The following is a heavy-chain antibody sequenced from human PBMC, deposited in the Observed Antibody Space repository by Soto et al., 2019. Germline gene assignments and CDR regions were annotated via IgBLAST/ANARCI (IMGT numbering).Heavy chain of an antibody. V-gene: IGHV4-34*01. J-gene: IGHJ4*01. CDR2: INHSGNT. D-gene: IGHD1-26*01. Sequence: SETLSLTCAVYGVPFSGYYWSWIRQSPGKGLEWIGEINHSGNTNYNPSLKSRVTMLVDTSKNQFFLSLSSVTAADTAVYYCANLIVFHSSYYHDYWGHGTLVTVS. CDR3: ANLIVFHSSYYHDY. CDR1: GVPFSGYY.